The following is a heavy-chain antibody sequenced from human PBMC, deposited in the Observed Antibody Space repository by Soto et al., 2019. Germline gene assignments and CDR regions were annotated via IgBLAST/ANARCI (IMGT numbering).Heavy chain of an antibody. V-gene: IGHV4-34*01. J-gene: IGHJ4*02. Sequence: SETLSLTCAVYGGSFSGYYWSWIRQPPGKGLEWIGEINHSGSTNYNPSLKSRVTISVDTSKNQFSLKLSSVTAADTAVYYCARRTYGGPFDYWGQGTLVTVSS. CDR3: ARRTYGGPFDY. D-gene: IGHD4-17*01. CDR2: INHSGST. CDR1: GGSFSGYY.